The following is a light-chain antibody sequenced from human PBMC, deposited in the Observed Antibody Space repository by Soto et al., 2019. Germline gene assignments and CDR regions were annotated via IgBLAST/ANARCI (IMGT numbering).Light chain of an antibody. V-gene: IGLV1-47*01. J-gene: IGLJ7*01. Sequence: QSVLTQPPSASGTPGQRVTISCSGSSSNIGNTHVFWYQQLPGAAPKLLIYKSNQRPSGVPDRFSGSRSGTSASLAISGLQSEDEADYYCAAWDDSLTGWMFGGGTQL. CDR1: SSNIGNTH. CDR3: AAWDDSLTGWM. CDR2: KSN.